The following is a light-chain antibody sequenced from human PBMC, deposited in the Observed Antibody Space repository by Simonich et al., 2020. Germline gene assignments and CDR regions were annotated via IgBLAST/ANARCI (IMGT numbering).Light chain of an antibody. CDR2: DAS. Sequence: AIQLTKSPSSLSASVGDRVTTTCRASQGISSALAWYQQKPGKAPKLLIYDASSLESGVPSRFSGSGSGTDFTLTISSLQPEDFATYYCQQFNSYRITFGQGTRLEIK. J-gene: IGKJ5*01. CDR1: QGISSA. V-gene: IGKV1-13*02. CDR3: QQFNSYRIT.